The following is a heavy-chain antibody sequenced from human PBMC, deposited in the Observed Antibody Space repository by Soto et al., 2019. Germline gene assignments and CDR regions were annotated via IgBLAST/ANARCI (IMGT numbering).Heavy chain of an antibody. CDR1: GYTFTSYY. CDR2: INPSGGST. CDR3: ARDLIHGSVNGAFDY. Sequence: QVQLVQSGAEVKKPGASVKVSCKASGYTFTSYYMHWVRQAPGQGLEWMGIINPSGGSTSYAQKFQCRVTMTSDTSKSTVYMELSSLRSEDTAVYYCARDLIHGSVNGAFDYWGQGTLVTVSS. V-gene: IGHV1-46*01. J-gene: IGHJ4*02. D-gene: IGHD1-26*01.